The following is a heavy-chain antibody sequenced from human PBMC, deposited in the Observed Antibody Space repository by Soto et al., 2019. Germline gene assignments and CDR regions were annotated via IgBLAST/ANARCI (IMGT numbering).Heavy chain of an antibody. CDR2: ISGSGGST. CDR3: AKNGLHLRHGDYAS. D-gene: IGHD4-17*01. CDR1: GFTFSSYA. Sequence: GGSLRLSCAASGFTFSSYAMSWVRQAPGKGLEWVSAISGSGGSTYYADSVKGRFTISRDNSKNTLYLQMNSLRAEDTAVYYCAKNGLHLRHGDYASWGQGTLVTVSS. J-gene: IGHJ4*02. V-gene: IGHV3-23*01.